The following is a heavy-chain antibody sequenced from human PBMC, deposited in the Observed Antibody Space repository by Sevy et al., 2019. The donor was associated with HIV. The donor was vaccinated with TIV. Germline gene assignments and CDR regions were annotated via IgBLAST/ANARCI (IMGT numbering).Heavy chain of an antibody. Sequence: GGSLRLSCTGSGFTFGDYAMSWVHQAPGKGLEWVAFLKHKAYGGTLDYAASVKGRFSISRDDSKSIAHLQMNDLKTEDTAIYYCTGRKGAQSIFDYWGQGALVTVSS. J-gene: IGHJ4*02. CDR1: GFTFGDYA. D-gene: IGHD3-10*01. V-gene: IGHV3-49*04. CDR2: LKHKAYGGTL. CDR3: TGRKGAQSIFDY.